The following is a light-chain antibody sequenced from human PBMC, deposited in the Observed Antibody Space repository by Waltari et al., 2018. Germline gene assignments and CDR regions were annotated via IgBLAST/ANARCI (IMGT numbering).Light chain of an antibody. CDR3: ETGGHGTWV. V-gene: IGLV4-69*01. CDR1: SGHSSHV. CDR2: VNSDGSH. J-gene: IGLJ3*02. Sequence: QLVVTQSPSASAPLGASVKLTCTLSSGHSSHVIAWLQQRPEKGPRYLMKVNSDGSHSKGDGIPDRFSGSSSGAERYLTISSLQSDDEADYCCETGGHGTWVFGGGTKLTVL.